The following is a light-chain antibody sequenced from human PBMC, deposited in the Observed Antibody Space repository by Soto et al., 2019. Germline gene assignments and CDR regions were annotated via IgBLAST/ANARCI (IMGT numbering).Light chain of an antibody. V-gene: IGKV3-11*01. CDR1: QSLGGN. CDR3: QQRNVWPPIT. CDR2: DAS. J-gene: IGKJ5*01. Sequence: EIVMTQSPATLAVSPGDTATLSCRASQSLGGNLAWYQQKPGQAPRLLIYDASNRANGVPARFGGSGSGTDFTLTINSLEPEDFAVYYCQQRNVWPPITFGQGTRLEIK.